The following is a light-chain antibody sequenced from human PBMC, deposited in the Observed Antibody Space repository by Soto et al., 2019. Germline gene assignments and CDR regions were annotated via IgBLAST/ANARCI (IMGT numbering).Light chain of an antibody. Sequence: DIQMTQSPSSLSASVGDRVTITCRASQTINNDLNWYQQKPGKAPKLLIYAASSLQSGVPSRFSGSGSGTDFTLTISSLQPEDFATYYCQQSYTTLFTFGPGTKVDIK. CDR3: QQSYTTLFT. CDR2: AAS. V-gene: IGKV1-39*01. CDR1: QTINND. J-gene: IGKJ3*01.